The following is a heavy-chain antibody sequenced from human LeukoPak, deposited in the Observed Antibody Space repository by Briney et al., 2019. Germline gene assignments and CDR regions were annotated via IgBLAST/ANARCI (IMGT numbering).Heavy chain of an antibody. CDR2: IESKTDSGTT. CDR1: GFPFSDAW. J-gene: IGHJ4*02. CDR3: TRDEGDDYFDN. Sequence: GGSLGLPCAASGFPFSDAWMSWVRQAPGKGLEWVGRIESKTDSGTTEYAAPVKGRFTISRDDSKNTLYLQMNSLKTEDTAVYYCTRDEGDDYFDNWGQGTLVTVSS. V-gene: IGHV3-15*04. D-gene: IGHD3-16*01.